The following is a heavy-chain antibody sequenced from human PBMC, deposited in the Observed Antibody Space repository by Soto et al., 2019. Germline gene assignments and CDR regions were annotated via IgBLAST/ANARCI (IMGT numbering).Heavy chain of an antibody. D-gene: IGHD6-19*01. Sequence: QVQLVESGGGLVKPGGSLRLSCAASGFTFSDYYMSWIRQAPGKGLEWVSYISSSSSYTNYADSVKGRFTISRDNAKTSLYLQMNSLRAEDTAVYYCASRRIAVAGTFDYWGQGTLVTVSS. V-gene: IGHV3-11*05. J-gene: IGHJ4*02. CDR1: GFTFSDYY. CDR2: ISSSSSYT. CDR3: ASRRIAVAGTFDY.